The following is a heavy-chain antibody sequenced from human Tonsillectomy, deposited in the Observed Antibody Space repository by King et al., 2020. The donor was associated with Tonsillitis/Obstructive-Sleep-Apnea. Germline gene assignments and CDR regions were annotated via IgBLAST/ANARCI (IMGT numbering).Heavy chain of an antibody. CDR1: GGSVRSGDYY. CDR2: VSGSGRT. Sequence: VQLQESGPGLVKPSETLSLNCCVSGGSVRSGDYYWNWSREPPGKGLGWLGDVSGSGRTEYNPSLKSRITLSMDMSKNLLSLKLNSTTAADTAMYYCARAGRRDGYNGIDYWGQGTLVTVSS. CDR3: ARAGRRDGYNGIDY. V-gene: IGHV4-61*03. D-gene: IGHD5-24*01. J-gene: IGHJ4*02.